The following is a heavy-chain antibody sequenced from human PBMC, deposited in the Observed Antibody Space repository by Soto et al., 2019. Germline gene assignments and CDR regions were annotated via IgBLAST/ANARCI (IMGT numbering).Heavy chain of an antibody. D-gene: IGHD5-12*01. CDR2: ISYDGSNK. J-gene: IGHJ4*02. Sequence: PGGSLRLSCAASGFTFSSYGMHWVRQAPGKGLEWVAVISYDGSNKYYADSVKGRFTISRDNSKNTLYLQMNSLRAEDTAVYYCARQAEGGYNYDYWGQGTLVTVSS. CDR1: GFTFSSYG. V-gene: IGHV3-30*03. CDR3: ARQAEGGYNYDY.